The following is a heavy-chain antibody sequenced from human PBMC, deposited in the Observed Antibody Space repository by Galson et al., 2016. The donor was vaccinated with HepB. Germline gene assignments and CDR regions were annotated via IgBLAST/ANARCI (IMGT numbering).Heavy chain of an antibody. CDR1: GFTFNTYI. CDR3: ARVGQD. CDR2: ISPDGTKK. J-gene: IGHJ4*02. V-gene: IGHV3-30-3*01. Sequence: SLRLSCAASGFTFNTYIMQWVRQAPGKGLEWVAVISPDGTKKHDADSVKGRFTVSRDNSKNMLYPQMDSLRPEDTAVYYCARVGQDWGQGTMVVVSS.